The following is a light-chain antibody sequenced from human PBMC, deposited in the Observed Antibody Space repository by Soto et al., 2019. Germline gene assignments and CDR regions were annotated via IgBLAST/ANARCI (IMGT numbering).Light chain of an antibody. CDR2: GTF. V-gene: IGKV1-6*01. Sequence: AIQITQSLYSLSASVGDSVTITCRASQDIRTELGWYQQKPGKAPSLLIYGTFSLQSGVPSSFSGSGYGTEFTLTICSLQSDDFATYYCLQYLNYPRTFSQGTKVEIK. CDR1: QDIRTE. CDR3: LQYLNYPRT. J-gene: IGKJ1*01.